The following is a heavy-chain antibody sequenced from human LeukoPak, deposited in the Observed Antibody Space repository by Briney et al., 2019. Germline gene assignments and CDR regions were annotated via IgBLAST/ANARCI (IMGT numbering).Heavy chain of an antibody. CDR3: ARGGSGYYYAESNPVFDY. D-gene: IGHD3-22*01. J-gene: IGHJ4*02. V-gene: IGHV4-61*02. CDR1: GGSISSGSYY. CDR2: IYTSGST. Sequence: SQTLSLTCTVSGGSISSGSYYWSWIRQPAGKGLEWIGRIYTSGSTNYNPSLKSRVTISVDPSKNQFSLKLSSVTAADTAVYYCARGGSGYYYAESNPVFDYWGQGTLVTVSS.